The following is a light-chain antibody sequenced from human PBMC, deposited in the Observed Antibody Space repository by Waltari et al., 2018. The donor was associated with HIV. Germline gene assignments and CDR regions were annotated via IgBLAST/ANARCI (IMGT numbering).Light chain of an antibody. CDR2: WAS. CDR1: QSVLYSSNNKNY. J-gene: IGKJ1*01. CDR3: QQYYSTPRT. Sequence: ERATINCKSSQSVLYSSNNKNYLAWYQQKPGQPPKLLIYWASTRESGVPDRFSGSGSGTDFTLTISSLQAEDVAVYYCQQYYSTPRTFGQGTKVEIK. V-gene: IGKV4-1*01.